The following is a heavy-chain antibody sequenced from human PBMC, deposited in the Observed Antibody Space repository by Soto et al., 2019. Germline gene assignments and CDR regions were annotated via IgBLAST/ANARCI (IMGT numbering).Heavy chain of an antibody. CDR3: ARGVTMVRGVIHTPYFDY. D-gene: IGHD3-10*01. CDR1: GGSISSGGYY. Sequence: QVQLQESGPGLVKPSQTLSLTCTVSGGSISSGGYYWSWIRQHPGKGLEWIGYIYYSGSTYYNPSLKSRVILSVDTSKNQFSLKLSSVTAADTAVYYCARGVTMVRGVIHTPYFDYWGQGTLVTVSS. CDR2: IYYSGST. V-gene: IGHV4-31*03. J-gene: IGHJ4*02.